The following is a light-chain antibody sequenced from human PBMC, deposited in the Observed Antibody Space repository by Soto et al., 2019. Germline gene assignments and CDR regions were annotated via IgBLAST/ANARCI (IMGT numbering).Light chain of an antibody. CDR2: AAS. J-gene: IGKJ3*01. CDR1: QRVSNSL. Sequence: EIVLTQSPGTLSLSPGERATLSCRASQRVSNSLVAWYQQKPGQAPRPLISAASSRATGIPDRFSGSGSGTDFTLTISSLEPEAFAVYYCQTYGDSLFTFGPGTKLETK. V-gene: IGKV3-20*01. CDR3: QTYGDSLFT.